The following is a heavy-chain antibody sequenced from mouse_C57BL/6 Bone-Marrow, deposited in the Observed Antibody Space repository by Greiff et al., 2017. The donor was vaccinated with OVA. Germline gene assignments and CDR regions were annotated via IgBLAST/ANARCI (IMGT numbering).Heavy chain of an antibody. CDR1: GFTFSSYG. Sequence: EVKLVESGGDLVKPGGSLKLSCAASGFTFSSYGMSWVRQTPDKRLEWVATISSGGSYTYYPDSVKGRFTISRDNAKNTLYLQMSSLKSEDTAMYYCARHTRRGFAYWGQGTLVTVSA. V-gene: IGHV5-6*01. J-gene: IGHJ3*01. CDR2: ISSGGSYT. CDR3: ARHTRRGFAY.